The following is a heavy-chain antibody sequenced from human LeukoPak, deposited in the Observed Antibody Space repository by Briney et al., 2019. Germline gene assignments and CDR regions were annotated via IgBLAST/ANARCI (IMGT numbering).Heavy chain of an antibody. V-gene: IGHV3-74*01. J-gene: IGHJ6*03. D-gene: IGHD4-23*01. CDR1: GFTFSSYW. CDR3: AKVSNSYYNSFMDV. CDR2: INTDGSST. Sequence: GGSLRLSCAASGFTFSSYWMHWVRQAPGKGLVWVSRINTDGSSTSYADSVKGRFTISRDNAKNTLYLQMNSLRAEDTAVYYCAKVSNSYYNSFMDVWGKGTPVTVSS.